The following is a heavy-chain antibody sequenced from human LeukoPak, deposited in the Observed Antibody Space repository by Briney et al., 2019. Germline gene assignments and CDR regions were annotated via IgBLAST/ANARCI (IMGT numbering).Heavy chain of an antibody. V-gene: IGHV3-74*01. CDR3: GRDLGGRSGL. Sequence: GGSLRLSCAASGFTFSSYAMSWVRQAPGKGLVWVSRINEDGSITNYADSVTGRFRISRDSAENTLYLQMNSLRAEDTAVYYCGRDLGGRSGLWGQGTLVTVSS. J-gene: IGHJ4*02. CDR2: INEDGSIT. D-gene: IGHD1-26*01. CDR1: GFTFSSYA.